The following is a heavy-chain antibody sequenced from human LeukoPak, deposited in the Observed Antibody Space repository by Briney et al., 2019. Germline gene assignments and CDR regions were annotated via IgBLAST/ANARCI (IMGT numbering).Heavy chain of an antibody. J-gene: IGHJ4*02. D-gene: IGHD5-18*01. CDR2: INWNGDST. Sequence: PGGSLRLSCAASGFTFSSYGMSWVRQAPGKGLEWVSGINWNGDSTGYADSVEGRFTISRDNAKSSLYLQMYSLRAEDTAFYYCARGGNTAMVVFFDYWGQGTLVTVSS. V-gene: IGHV3-20*04. CDR3: ARGGNTAMVVFFDY. CDR1: GFTFSSYG.